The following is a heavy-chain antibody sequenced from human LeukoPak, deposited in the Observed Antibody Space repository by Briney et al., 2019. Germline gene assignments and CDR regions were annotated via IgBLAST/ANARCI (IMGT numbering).Heavy chain of an antibody. CDR1: GGSIISSPYF. D-gene: IGHD5-12*01. V-gene: IGHV4-39*07. J-gene: IGHJ1*01. Sequence: SETLSLTCTVSGGSIISSPYFWVWIRQPPGKELEWIGSMSYSGNTYYDPSLQSRVTISADTSKNQLSLNLNSVTAADTAVYYCVGDTGWLVRHWGQGALVTVSS. CDR2: MSYSGNT. CDR3: VGDTGWLVRH.